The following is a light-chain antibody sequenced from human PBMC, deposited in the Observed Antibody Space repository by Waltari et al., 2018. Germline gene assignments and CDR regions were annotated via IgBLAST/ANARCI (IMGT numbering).Light chain of an antibody. CDR1: QSISSW. V-gene: IGKV1-5*03. Sequence: DIQMTQSPSTLSASVGDRVTITCRASQSISSWLAWYQQKPGKAPKHLIYKASSLESGVPSRFSGSGSGTEFTLTISSLQPDDFATYYCQQSVAFGQGTKVEIK. CDR3: QQSVA. CDR2: KAS. J-gene: IGKJ1*01.